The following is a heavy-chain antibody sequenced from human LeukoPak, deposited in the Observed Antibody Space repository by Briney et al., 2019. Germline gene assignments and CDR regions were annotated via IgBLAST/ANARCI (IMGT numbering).Heavy chain of an antibody. CDR2: ISGYNGNT. Sequence: ASVKVSCKASGYTFTSYGISWVRQAPGQGLEWMGWISGYNGNTKYARKLQGRVTMTTDTSTSTAYMEVRSLRSDDTAVYYCARGLRYGDYLAPLDYWGQGTLVTVSS. V-gene: IGHV1-18*01. CDR3: ARGLRYGDYLAPLDY. D-gene: IGHD4-17*01. J-gene: IGHJ4*02. CDR1: GYTFTSYG.